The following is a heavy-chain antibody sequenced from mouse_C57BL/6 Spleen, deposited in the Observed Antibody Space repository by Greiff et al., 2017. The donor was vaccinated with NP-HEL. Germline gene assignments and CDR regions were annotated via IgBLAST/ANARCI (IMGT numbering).Heavy chain of an antibody. J-gene: IGHJ1*03. V-gene: IGHV1-59*01. CDR1: GYTFTSYW. CDR2: IDPSDSYT. Sequence: VQLQQPGAELVRPGTSVKLSCKASGYTFTSYWMHWVKQRPGQGLEWIGVIDPSDSYTNYNQKFKGKATLTVDTSSSTAYMQLSSLTSKDSAVYYCARAPYYGSSYWYFDVWGTGTTVTVSS. CDR3: ARAPYYGSSYWYFDV. D-gene: IGHD1-1*01.